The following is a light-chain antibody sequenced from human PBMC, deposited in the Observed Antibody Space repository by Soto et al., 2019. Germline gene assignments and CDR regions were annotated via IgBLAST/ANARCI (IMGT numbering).Light chain of an antibody. CDR1: QDISNY. Sequence: GDRVTITCQASQDISNYLNWYQQKPGKAPKLLIYAASSLHSGVPSRFSGSGSGTDFTLTISSLQPEDFATYYCQQANSFPVTFGQGTRLEI. CDR2: AAS. V-gene: IGKV1-12*01. CDR3: QQANSFPVT. J-gene: IGKJ5*01.